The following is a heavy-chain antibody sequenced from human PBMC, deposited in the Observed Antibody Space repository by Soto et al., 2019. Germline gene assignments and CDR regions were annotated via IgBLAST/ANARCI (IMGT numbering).Heavy chain of an antibody. Sequence: QVQLVQSGAEVKKPGSSVKVSCKASGGTFSSYTISWVRQAPGQGLEWMGRIIPILGIANYAQKFQGRVTITADKSTSTAYMELSSLGSEDTAVYYCASGSPQDDTAMVTRYWGQGTLVTVSS. V-gene: IGHV1-69*02. CDR3: ASGSPQDDTAMVTRY. J-gene: IGHJ4*02. D-gene: IGHD5-18*01. CDR1: GGTFSSYT. CDR2: IIPILGIA.